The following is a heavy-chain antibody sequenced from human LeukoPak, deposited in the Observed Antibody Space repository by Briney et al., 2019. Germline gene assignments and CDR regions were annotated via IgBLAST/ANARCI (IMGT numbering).Heavy chain of an antibody. CDR1: GGAFSGYY. Sequence: SETLSLTCAAYGGAFSGYYWSWIRQPPGKGLEWIGEINHSGSTNYNPSLKSRVTISVDTSKNQFSLKLSSVTAADTAVYYCARGPHFGNCSGGSCYSSNWFDPWGQGTLVTVSS. J-gene: IGHJ5*02. D-gene: IGHD2-15*01. CDR2: INHSGST. V-gene: IGHV4-34*01. CDR3: ARGPHFGNCSGGSCYSSNWFDP.